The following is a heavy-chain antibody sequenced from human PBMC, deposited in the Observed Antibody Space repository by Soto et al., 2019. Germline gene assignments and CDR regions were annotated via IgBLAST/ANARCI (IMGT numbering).Heavy chain of an antibody. CDR1: GGSISSYY. CDR2: IYYSGST. D-gene: IGHD3-9*01. J-gene: IGHJ6*02. V-gene: IGHV4-59*01. CDR3: ARKFRYFDWSNGYYYYYGMDV. Sequence: PSETLSLTCTVSGGSISSYYWSWIRQPPGKGLEWIGYIYYSGSTNYNPSLKSRVTISVDTSKNQFSLKLSSVTAADTAVYYCARKFRYFDWSNGYYYYYGMDVWGQGTTVTVSS.